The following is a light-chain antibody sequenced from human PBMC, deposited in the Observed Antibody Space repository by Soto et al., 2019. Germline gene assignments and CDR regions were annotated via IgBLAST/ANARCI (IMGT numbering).Light chain of an antibody. CDR1: QSVTRSS. V-gene: IGKV3-20*01. Sequence: FFWTHSPATLSLSPLERATLSCRASQSVTRSSLAWYQQKPVQSPRLLISGASSRATGIPDRFSGGGSGTDFIFTISSLEPEDFAMYYCLHYGNSPWTFGQGTXV. CDR2: GAS. J-gene: IGKJ1*01. CDR3: LHYGNSPWT.